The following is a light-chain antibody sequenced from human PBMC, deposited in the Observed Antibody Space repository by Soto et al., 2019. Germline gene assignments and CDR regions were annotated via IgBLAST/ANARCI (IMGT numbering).Light chain of an antibody. CDR2: GAS. J-gene: IGKJ5*01. V-gene: IGKV3-20*01. CDR3: QQYGSSPH. Sequence: EIVLTQSPGTLSLSPGERATLSCRASQSVTNRYLAWYQQKPGQAPRLLIHGASSRATGIPDRFSGSGSGTDFTLAISRLEPEDFAVYYCQQYGSSPHFGQGTRLEIK. CDR1: QSVTNRY.